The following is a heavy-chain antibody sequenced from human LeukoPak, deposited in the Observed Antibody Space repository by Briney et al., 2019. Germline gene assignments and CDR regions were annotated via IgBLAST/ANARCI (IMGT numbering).Heavy chain of an antibody. D-gene: IGHD2-8*02. V-gene: IGHV3-15*01. J-gene: IGHJ4*02. CDR1: GFTFSSYW. CDR2: IKSKTDGGTT. CDR3: TTDPGPADYDY. Sequence: GGSLRLSCAASGFTFSSYWMSWVRQAPGKGLEWVGRIKSKTDGGTTDYAAPVKGRFTISRDDSKNTLYLQMNSLKTEDTAVYYCTTDPGPADYDYWGQGTLVTVSS.